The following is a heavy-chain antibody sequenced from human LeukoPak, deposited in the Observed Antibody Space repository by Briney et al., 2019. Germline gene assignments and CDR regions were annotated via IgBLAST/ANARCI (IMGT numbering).Heavy chain of an antibody. Sequence: PGGSLRLSCAASGFTFSSYSMNWVRQAPGKGLEWASSISSSSSYIYYADSVKGRFTISRDNAKNSLYLQMNSLRAEDTAVYYCARDRRAVAGIDYWGQGTLVTVSS. CDR3: ARDRRAVAGIDY. V-gene: IGHV3-21*01. D-gene: IGHD6-19*01. CDR1: GFTFSSYS. CDR2: ISSSSSYI. J-gene: IGHJ4*02.